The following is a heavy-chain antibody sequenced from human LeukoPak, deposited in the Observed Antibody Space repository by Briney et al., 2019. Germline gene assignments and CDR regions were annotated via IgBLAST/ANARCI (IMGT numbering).Heavy chain of an antibody. CDR1: GASISTSNYY. V-gene: IGHV4-39*01. Sequence: SETLSLTCTVSGASISTSNYYWGWIRQPPGKGLEWIGNIYYSGITYYNSSLKSRVTISIDTSKNQFSLKLSSVTAADTAVYYCARGRGFGYYDSSVAFDIWGQGTMVTVSS. CDR2: IYYSGIT. D-gene: IGHD3-22*01. J-gene: IGHJ3*02. CDR3: ARGRGFGYYDSSVAFDI.